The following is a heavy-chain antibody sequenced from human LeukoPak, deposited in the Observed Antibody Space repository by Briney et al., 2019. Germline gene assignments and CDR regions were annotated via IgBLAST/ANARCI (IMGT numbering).Heavy chain of an antibody. J-gene: IGHJ6*03. Sequence: GGSLRLSCAASGFTFSSYGMSWVRQAPGKGLEWVSPISGSGDTTYYADSVKGRFTISRDNSKNMLYLQMNSLRAEGTAVYYCAKNGGVAGLYYYYMDVWGKGTAVTVSS. CDR2: ISGSGDTT. D-gene: IGHD6-19*01. CDR1: GFTFSSYG. V-gene: IGHV3-23*01. CDR3: AKNGGVAGLYYYYMDV.